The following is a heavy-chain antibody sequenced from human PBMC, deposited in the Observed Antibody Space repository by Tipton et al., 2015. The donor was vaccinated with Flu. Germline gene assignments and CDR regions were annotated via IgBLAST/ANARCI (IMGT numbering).Heavy chain of an antibody. CDR3: ATDGIRVVVPVVVHTPGFDY. CDR2: IKSKVDGGTT. CDR1: GFIFTNAW. V-gene: IGHV3-15*01. D-gene: IGHD3-22*01. Sequence: SLRLSCAASGFIFTNAWMSWVRQAPGKGLEWVGRIKSKVDGGTTDYAAPVKGRFTISRDDSTNTLYLQMNSLKTEDTAVYYCATDGIRVVVPVVVHTPGFDYWGQGTLVTVSS. J-gene: IGHJ4*02.